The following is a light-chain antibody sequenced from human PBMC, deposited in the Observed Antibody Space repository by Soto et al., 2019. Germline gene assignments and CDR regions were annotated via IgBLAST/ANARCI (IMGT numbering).Light chain of an antibody. CDR2: KAS. V-gene: IGKV1-5*03. CDR1: QSISSG. Sequence: DIQMTQSPSTLSASVGDRVTITCRASQSISSGLAWYQQKPGKAPKVLTYKASTLGSGAPSSFSGSGSGTEFTLTISSLQPDDFATYYRQQYDRYSTFGGGTKVEIQ. J-gene: IGKJ4*01. CDR3: QQYDRYST.